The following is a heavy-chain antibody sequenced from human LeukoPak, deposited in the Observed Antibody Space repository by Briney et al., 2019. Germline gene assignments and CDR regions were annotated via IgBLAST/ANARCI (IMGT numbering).Heavy chain of an antibody. V-gene: IGHV3-30*04. D-gene: IGHD3-22*01. CDR1: GFTFSSYA. J-gene: IGHJ5*02. CDR2: ISYDGSNK. CDR3: ARTAIIDSSGYANWFDP. Sequence: GGSLRLSCAASGFTFSSYAMHWVRQAPGKGLEWVAAISYDGSNKYSADSVKGRFTISRDNSKNTLYLQMNSLRAEDTAVYYCARTAIIDSSGYANWFDPWGQGTLVTVSS.